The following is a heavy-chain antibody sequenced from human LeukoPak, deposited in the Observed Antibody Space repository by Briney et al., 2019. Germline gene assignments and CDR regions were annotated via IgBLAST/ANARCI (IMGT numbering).Heavy chain of an antibody. V-gene: IGHV3-30-3*01. CDR3: ARDPQQWLPSFDP. J-gene: IGHJ5*02. Sequence: PGGSLRLSCAASGFTFSSYAMHWVRQAPGKGLEWVAVISYDGSNKYYADSMKGRFTISRDNSKNTLYLQMNSLRAEDTAVYYCARDPQQWLPSFDPWGQGTLVTVSS. CDR2: ISYDGSNK. D-gene: IGHD6-19*01. CDR1: GFTFSSYA.